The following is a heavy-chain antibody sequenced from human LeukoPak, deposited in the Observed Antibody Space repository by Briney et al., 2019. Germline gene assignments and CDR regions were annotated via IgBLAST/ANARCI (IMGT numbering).Heavy chain of an antibody. D-gene: IGHD3-10*01. Sequence: SETLSLTCTVSGGSISSYYWSWIRQPPGKGLEWIGYIYYSGSTNYNPSLKSRVTISVDTSKNQFSLKLSSVTAADTAVYYCAREGGGSYGSGSFDAFDIWGQGTMVTVSS. CDR2: IYYSGST. CDR3: AREGGGSYGSGSFDAFDI. J-gene: IGHJ3*02. V-gene: IGHV4-59*01. CDR1: GGSISSYY.